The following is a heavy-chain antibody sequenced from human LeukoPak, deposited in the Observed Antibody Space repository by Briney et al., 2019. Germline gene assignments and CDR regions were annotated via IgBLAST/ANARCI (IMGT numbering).Heavy chain of an antibody. Sequence: ASVKVSCKSSGYTFTGYYMHWVRQAPGQGLEWMGWINPNSGGTNYAQKFQGRVTMTRDMSISTAYMDLSRLRSDDTAVYYCARAGSYDILTGYHPFDAFDIWGQGTMVTVSS. CDR1: GYTFTGYY. CDR2: INPNSGGT. D-gene: IGHD3-9*01. V-gene: IGHV1-2*02. CDR3: ARAGSYDILTGYHPFDAFDI. J-gene: IGHJ3*02.